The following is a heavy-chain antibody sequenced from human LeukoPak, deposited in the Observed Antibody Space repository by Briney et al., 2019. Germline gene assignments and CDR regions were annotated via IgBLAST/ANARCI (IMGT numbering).Heavy chain of an antibody. Sequence: SETLSLTCTVSGGSISNYYWSWIRQPPGKGLEWIGYIHYSGSTKYNPSLKSRVTISVDTSKNQFSLKLSSVTAADTAVYYCTRVSVHGYSDYWGQGTLVTVSS. CDR2: IHYSGST. J-gene: IGHJ4*02. CDR3: TRVSVHGYSDY. V-gene: IGHV4-59*01. D-gene: IGHD4-17*01. CDR1: GGSISNYY.